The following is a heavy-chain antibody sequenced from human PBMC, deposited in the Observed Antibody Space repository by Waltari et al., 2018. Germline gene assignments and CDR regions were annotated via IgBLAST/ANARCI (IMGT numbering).Heavy chain of an antibody. Sequence: EVQLVQSGAEVKKPGESLRISCKGSGYHFTTYWISWVRQMPGKGLEWMGRIDPNDSYNNYSPSFKGHVTISGDKSINTAYLQWSRLRASDTAIYYCARHPVYWDQGHNYGLDVWGQGTTVTVSS. J-gene: IGHJ6*02. CDR2: IDPNDSYN. CDR3: ARHPVYWDQGHNYGLDV. D-gene: IGHD1-26*01. V-gene: IGHV5-10-1*03. CDR1: GYHFTTYW.